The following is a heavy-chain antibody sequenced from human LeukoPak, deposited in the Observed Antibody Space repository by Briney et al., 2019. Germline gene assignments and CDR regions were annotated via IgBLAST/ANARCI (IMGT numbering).Heavy chain of an antibody. V-gene: IGHV3-33*01. J-gene: IGHJ4*02. D-gene: IGHD3/OR15-3a*01. Sequence: GGSLRLSCATSGFTFRSYGLHWVRQAPGKGLEWVALIWNDGRNKYYADSVKGRSTISRVNSKNTLYLQMNSLRAEDTAVYYCAREWTRTGPFDYWGQGTLVTVSS. CDR2: IWNDGRNK. CDR1: GFTFRSYG. CDR3: AREWTRTGPFDY.